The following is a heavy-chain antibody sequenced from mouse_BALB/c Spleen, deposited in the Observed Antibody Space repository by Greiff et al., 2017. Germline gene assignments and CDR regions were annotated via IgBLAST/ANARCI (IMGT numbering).Heavy chain of an antibody. CDR2: IYWDDDK. D-gene: IGHD2-3*01. CDR3: ARSDGYFLFDY. J-gene: IGHJ2*01. CDR1: GFSLSTSGMG. V-gene: IGHV8-12*01. Sequence: QVTLKVSGPGILQPSQTLSLTCSFSGFSLSTSGMGVSWIRQPSGKGLEWLAHIYWDDDKRYNPSLKSRLTISKDTSSNQVFLKITSVDTADTATYYCARSDGYFLFDYWGQGTTLTVSS.